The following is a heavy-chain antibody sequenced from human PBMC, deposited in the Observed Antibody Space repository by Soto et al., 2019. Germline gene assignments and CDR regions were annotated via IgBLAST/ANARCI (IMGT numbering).Heavy chain of an antibody. J-gene: IGHJ4*02. Sequence: VQLVQSGGGLVKPGGSLTLSCAASGFAFSDYYMTWIRQAPGKGLEWISSLSNSGTYTNYADSVKGRFITSRDNAKNSLFLHFNGLKAEDTAVYFCARDQYDFDYWGQGALVPVSS. CDR1: GFAFSDYY. CDR3: ARDQYDFDY. CDR2: LSNSGTYT. V-gene: IGHV3-11*05.